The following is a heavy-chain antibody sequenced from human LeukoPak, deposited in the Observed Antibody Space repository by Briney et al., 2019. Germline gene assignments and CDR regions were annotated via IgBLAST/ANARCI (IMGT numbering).Heavy chain of an antibody. Sequence: GGSLRLSCAASGFTFSSYGMHWVRQAPGKGLEWVAVIWYDGSNKYYADSVKGRFTISRDNSKNTLYLQMNSLRAEDTAVYYCARGENPDYYYYGMDVWGQGTTVTVSS. J-gene: IGHJ6*02. CDR2: IWYDGSNK. CDR3: ARGENPDYYYYGMDV. CDR1: GFTFSSYG. V-gene: IGHV3-33*08.